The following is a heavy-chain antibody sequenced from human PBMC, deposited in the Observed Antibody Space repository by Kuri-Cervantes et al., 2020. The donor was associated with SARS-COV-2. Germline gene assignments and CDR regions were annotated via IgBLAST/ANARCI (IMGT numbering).Heavy chain of an antibody. CDR3: AKDHSNWNSYYFDY. Sequence: LSLTCAASGFTFSSYAMHWVRQAPGKGLGWVAFIRYDGSNKYYADSVKGRFTISRDNSKNTLYLQMNSLRAEDTAVYYCAKDHSNWNSYYFDYWGQGTLVTVSS. CDR2: IRYDGSNK. D-gene: IGHD1-1*01. V-gene: IGHV3-30*02. J-gene: IGHJ4*02. CDR1: GFTFSSYA.